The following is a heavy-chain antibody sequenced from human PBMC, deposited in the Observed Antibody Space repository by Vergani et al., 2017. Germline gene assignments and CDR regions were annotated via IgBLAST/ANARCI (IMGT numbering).Heavy chain of an antibody. CDR3: AKVLAYYYGSGSDY. V-gene: IGHV3-9*01. CDR1: GFTFDDYA. J-gene: IGHJ4*02. D-gene: IGHD3-10*01. Sequence: EVQLVESGGGLVQPGRSLRLSCAASGFTFDDYAMHWVRQAPGKGLEWVSGISWNSGSIGYADSVKGRFTISRDNAKNSLYLQMNSLRAEDTAVYYCAKVLAYYYGSGSDYWGQGTLVTVSS. CDR2: ISWNSGSI.